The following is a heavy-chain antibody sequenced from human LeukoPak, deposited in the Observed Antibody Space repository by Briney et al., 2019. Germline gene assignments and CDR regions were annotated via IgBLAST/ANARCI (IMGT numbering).Heavy chain of an antibody. CDR3: ARVYGSGSYYNGYYYYYMDV. CDR1: GDSISNFY. D-gene: IGHD3-10*01. CDR2: IYYSGST. J-gene: IGHJ6*03. V-gene: IGHV4-59*08. Sequence: SETLSLTCTVSGDSISNFYLSWIRQPPGKGLEWIGYIYYSGSTNYNPSLKSRVTISVDTSKNQFSLKLSSVTAADTAVYYCARVYGSGSYYNGYYYYYMDVWGKGTTVTISS.